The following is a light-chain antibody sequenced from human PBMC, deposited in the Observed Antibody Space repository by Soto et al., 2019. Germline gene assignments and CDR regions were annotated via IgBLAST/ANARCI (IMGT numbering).Light chain of an antibody. J-gene: IGLJ1*01. Sequence: LTQPASGTGSPGQSITISCTGNSSDVGNYNLVSWYQQHPGKAPKLIIYEDTKRPSGVSNRFSGSKSGNTASLTISGLQAEDEADYYCCSYADSSTYVFGTGTKVTVL. CDR2: EDT. V-gene: IGLV2-23*01. CDR1: SSDVGNYNL. CDR3: CSYADSSTYV.